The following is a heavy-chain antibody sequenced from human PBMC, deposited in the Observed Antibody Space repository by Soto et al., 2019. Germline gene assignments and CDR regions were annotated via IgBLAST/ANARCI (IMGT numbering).Heavy chain of an antibody. CDR1: SGSISSSNW. CDR2: IYHSGST. V-gene: IGHV4-4*02. CDR3: ARGNYGDYFDY. J-gene: IGHJ4*02. Sequence: SETLSLTCAVSSGSISSSNWWSWVRQPPGKRLEWIGEIYHSGSTNYNPSLKSRVTISVDKSKDQFSLKLSSVTAADTAVYYCARGNYGDYFDYWSQGTLVTVSS. D-gene: IGHD4-17*01.